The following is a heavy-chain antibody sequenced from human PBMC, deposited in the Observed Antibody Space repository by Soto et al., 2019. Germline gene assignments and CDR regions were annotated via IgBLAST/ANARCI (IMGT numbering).Heavy chain of an antibody. J-gene: IGHJ6*03. CDR3: ARDFNDYSYMDV. CDR2: ISSSSSTI. CDR1: GFTFSSYS. V-gene: IGHV3-48*01. Sequence: GGSLRLSCAASGFTFSSYSMNWVRQAPGKGLEWVSYISSSSSTIYYADSVKGRFTISRDNAKNSLYLQMNSLRAEDTAVYYCARDFNDYSYMDVWGKGTTVTVSS.